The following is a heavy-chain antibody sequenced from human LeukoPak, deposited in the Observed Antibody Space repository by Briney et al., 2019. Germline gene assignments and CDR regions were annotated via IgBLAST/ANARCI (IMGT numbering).Heavy chain of an antibody. CDR1: GFTFSSYA. CDR3: ARANSGWSIDY. V-gene: IGHV3-23*01. D-gene: IGHD6-19*01. J-gene: IGHJ4*02. Sequence: GGSLRLSCAASGFTFSSYAMSWVRQAPGKGLEWVSAISGSGGSTYYADSVKGRFTISRDNAKNTVYLQMNSLRAEDTAIYYCARANSGWSIDYWGQGTLVTVSS. CDR2: ISGSGGST.